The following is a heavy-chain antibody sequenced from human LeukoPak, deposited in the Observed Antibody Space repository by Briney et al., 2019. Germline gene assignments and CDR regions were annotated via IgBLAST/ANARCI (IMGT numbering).Heavy chain of an antibody. Sequence: GGSLRLSCAASGFTFSSYAMSWVRQAPGGGLEWVSSLNGGGGTTYYAESVKGRFTISRDNSKNTLHLQMNSLGAEDTAVYYCTKSPLYGTVMPLGWFDPWGQGTQVTVSS. CDR1: GFTFSSYA. D-gene: IGHD3-16*01. CDR3: TKSPLYGTVMPLGWFDP. CDR2: LNGGGGTT. V-gene: IGHV3-23*01. J-gene: IGHJ5*02.